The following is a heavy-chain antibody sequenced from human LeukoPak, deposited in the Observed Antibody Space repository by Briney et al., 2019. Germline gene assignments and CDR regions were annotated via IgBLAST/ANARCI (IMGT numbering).Heavy chain of an antibody. J-gene: IGHJ4*02. Sequence: ASVKVSCKTYGYTFTSHGISWARQAPGRGLEWMGWISAFNGETHYAQNLQGRVTMTTDTSTSTAYMELRSLRSDDTAVYYCARDPSNTSGRYTYFDYWGQGTLVTVSS. CDR1: GYTFTSHG. V-gene: IGHV1-18*01. D-gene: IGHD3-16*02. CDR2: ISAFNGET. CDR3: ARDPSNTSGRYTYFDY.